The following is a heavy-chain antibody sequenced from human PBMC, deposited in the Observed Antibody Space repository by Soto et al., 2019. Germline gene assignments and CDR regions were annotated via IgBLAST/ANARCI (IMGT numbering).Heavy chain of an antibody. V-gene: IGHV3-21*01. J-gene: IGHJ4*02. CDR3: AKLGGYTFGTADLAY. CDR1: GFTFSSYN. Sequence: EVQLVESGGGLVKPGESLRLSCAASGFTFSSYNMNWVRLAPGKGLEWVSSIGVSSSYIYYADSVKGRFTISRDNDKNPLCLQMSSLRAEDTAVYYCAKLGGYTFGTADLAYWGQGTLVTVSS. D-gene: IGHD5-18*01. CDR2: IGVSSSYI.